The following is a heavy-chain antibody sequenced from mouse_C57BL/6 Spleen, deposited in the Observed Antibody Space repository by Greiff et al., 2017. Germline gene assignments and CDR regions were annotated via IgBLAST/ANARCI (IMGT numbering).Heavy chain of an antibody. CDR2: IYPGDGDT. CDR3: ASPYDYEAWFAY. J-gene: IGHJ3*01. V-gene: IGHV1-82*01. Sequence: VQLQQSGPELVKPGASVKISCKASGYAFSSSWMNWVKQRPGKGLEWIGRIYPGDGDTNYNGKFKGKATLTADKSSSTAYMQLSSLTSEDSAVYFCASPYDYEAWFAYWGQGTLVTVSA. CDR1: GYAFSSSW. D-gene: IGHD2-4*01.